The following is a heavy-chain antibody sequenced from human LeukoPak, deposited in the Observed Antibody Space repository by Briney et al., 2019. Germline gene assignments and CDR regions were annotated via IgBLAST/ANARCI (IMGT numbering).Heavy chain of an antibody. D-gene: IGHD6-13*01. Sequence: SVKVSCKASGYTFTSYGISWVRQAPGQGLEWMGGIIPIFGTANYAQKFQGRVTITADESTSTAYMELSSLRSEDTAVYYCARPIAAAGYYYYYGMDVWGQGTTVTVSS. CDR3: ARPIAAAGYYYYYGMDV. CDR1: GYTFTSYG. J-gene: IGHJ6*02. V-gene: IGHV1-69*13. CDR2: IIPIFGTA.